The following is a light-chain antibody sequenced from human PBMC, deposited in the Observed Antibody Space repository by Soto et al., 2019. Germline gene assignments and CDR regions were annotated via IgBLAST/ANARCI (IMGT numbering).Light chain of an antibody. CDR2: GNR. CDR3: RSYDSSLSGRV. V-gene: IGLV1-40*01. CDR1: SSNIGAGYN. J-gene: IGLJ3*02. Sequence: QSVLTQPPSVSGAPGQRVTISCTGSSSNIGAGYNVHWYQQLPGTAPKLLIDGNRNRPSAVPDRFSGSKCGTSASLAITGLQAADAADYCCRSYDSSLSGRVFGGGTQLTVL.